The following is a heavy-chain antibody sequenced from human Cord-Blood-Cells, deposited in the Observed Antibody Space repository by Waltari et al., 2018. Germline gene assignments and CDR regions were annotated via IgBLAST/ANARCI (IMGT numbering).Heavy chain of an antibody. CDR3: AGDGGLWFGELLAYFDY. D-gene: IGHD3-10*01. J-gene: IGHJ4*02. V-gene: IGHV1-69*01. Sequence: QVQLVQSGAEVKKPGSSVKVSCKASGGTFSSYAISWVRQAPGQGLEWMGGIIPIFGTANYAQKFQGRVTITADESTSTGYMELGSLRSEDTGVYYCAGDGGLWFGELLAYFDYWGQGTLVTVSS. CDR2: IIPIFGTA. CDR1: GGTFSSYA.